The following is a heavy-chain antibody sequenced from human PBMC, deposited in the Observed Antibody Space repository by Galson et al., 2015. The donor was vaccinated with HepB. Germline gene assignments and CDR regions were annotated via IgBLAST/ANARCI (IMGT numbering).Heavy chain of an antibody. V-gene: IGHV3-53*04. J-gene: IGHJ4*02. D-gene: IGHD3-10*01. CDR2: IYSGGST. Sequence: SLRLSCAASGFTVRSHYMSWVRQAPGKGLGWVSVIYSGGSTYYADSVKGRFTISRHNSKNTLYLQMNSLRAEDTAVYYCARSVGRGEWGYFDYWGQGTLVTVSS. CDR1: GFTVRSHY. CDR3: ARSVGRGEWGYFDY.